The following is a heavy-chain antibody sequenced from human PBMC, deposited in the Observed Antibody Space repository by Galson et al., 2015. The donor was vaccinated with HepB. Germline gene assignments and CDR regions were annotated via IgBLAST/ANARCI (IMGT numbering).Heavy chain of an antibody. CDR3: ARGVWGSYRSEGY. Sequence: SLRLSCAASGFTVSSNYMSWVRQAPGKGLEWVSVIYSGGSTYYADSVKGRFTISRDNSKNTLYLQMNSLRAEDTAVYYCARGVWGSYRSEGYWGQGTLVTVSS. J-gene: IGHJ4*02. V-gene: IGHV3-66*02. CDR2: IYSGGST. D-gene: IGHD3-16*01. CDR1: GFTVSSNY.